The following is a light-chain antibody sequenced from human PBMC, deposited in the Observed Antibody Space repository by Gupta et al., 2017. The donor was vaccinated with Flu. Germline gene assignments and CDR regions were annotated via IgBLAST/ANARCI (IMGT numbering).Light chain of an antibody. CDR1: QSVTSSS. CDR2: AAS. V-gene: IGKV3-20*01. J-gene: IGKJ4*01. Sequence: ESVLTQSPGTLSFSPGERATLSCRASQSVTSSSLAWYQQKPGQAPRLLMYAASSRANGIPDRFSGSGSGTDFTLTISRLEPEDFAVYYCQQYGSSPPQLTFGGGTKVDIK. CDR3: QQYGSSPPQLT.